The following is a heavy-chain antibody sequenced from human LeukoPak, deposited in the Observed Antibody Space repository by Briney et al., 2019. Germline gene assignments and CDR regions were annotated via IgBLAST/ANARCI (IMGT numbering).Heavy chain of an antibody. V-gene: IGHV3-30*18. D-gene: IGHD1-26*01. CDR1: GFTFNNYG. Sequence: GGSLRLSCAASGFTFNNYGMHWVRQAPGKGLEWVAVISYDGRNIHYPDSVKGRFTISRDISTDTLWLQMDSLRAEDTAVYYCAKIVGATHFDYWGQGTLVTVSS. J-gene: IGHJ4*02. CDR2: ISYDGRNI. CDR3: AKIVGATHFDY.